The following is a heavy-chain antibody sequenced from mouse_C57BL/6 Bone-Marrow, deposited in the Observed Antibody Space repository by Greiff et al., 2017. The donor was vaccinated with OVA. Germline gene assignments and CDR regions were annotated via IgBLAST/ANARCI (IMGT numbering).Heavy chain of an antibody. J-gene: IGHJ1*03. CDR3: ARGGFYYYVSSLYWYFDV. CDR1: GYTFTDYY. V-gene: IGHV1-19*01. CDR2: INPYNGGT. D-gene: IGHD1-1*01. Sequence: EVKLQESGPVLVKPGASVKMSCKASGYTFTDYYMNWVKQSHGKSLEWIGVINPYNGGTSYNQKFKGKATLTVDKSSSTAYMELYSLTSEDSAVYYCARGGFYYYVSSLYWYFDVWGTGTTVTVSS.